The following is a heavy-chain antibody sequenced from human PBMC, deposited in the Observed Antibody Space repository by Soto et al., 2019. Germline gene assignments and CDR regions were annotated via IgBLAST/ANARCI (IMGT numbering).Heavy chain of an antibody. V-gene: IGHV4-34*01. CDR3: AGKEEWDFWSGYYDTGYYYYGMDV. CDR2: IYHSGST. CDR1: GGSFSGYY. D-gene: IGHD3-3*01. Sequence: QVQLQQWGAGLLKPSETLSLSCAVYGGSFSGYYWTWIRQPPGGGLEWIGEIYHSGSTNYNPSLKSRVTISVDKSKNQFSLKLSSVTAADTAVYYCAGKEEWDFWSGYYDTGYYYYGMDVWGQGTTVTVSS. J-gene: IGHJ6*02.